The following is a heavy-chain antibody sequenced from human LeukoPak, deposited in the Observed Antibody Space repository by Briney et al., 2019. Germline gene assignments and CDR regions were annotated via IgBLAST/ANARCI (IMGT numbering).Heavy chain of an antibody. CDR3: ARAFSQRDTASYYYYYYMDV. CDR2: IYHSGST. Sequence: PSGTLSLTCAVSGGSISSSNWWSWVRQPPGKGLEWIGEIYHSGSTNYNPSLKSRVTISVDKSKNQFSLKLSSVTAADTAVYYCARAFSQRDTASYYYYYYMDVWGKGTTVTISS. V-gene: IGHV4-4*02. CDR1: GGSISSSNW. D-gene: IGHD5-18*01. J-gene: IGHJ6*03.